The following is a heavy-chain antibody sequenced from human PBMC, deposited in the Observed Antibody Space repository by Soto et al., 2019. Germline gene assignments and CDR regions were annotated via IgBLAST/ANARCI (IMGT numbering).Heavy chain of an antibody. CDR2: IYYSGST. CDR1: GCSISSSSYY. D-gene: IGHD2-15*01. CDR3: ARRAGYCSGGSCYRWFDP. V-gene: IGHV4-39*01. Sequence: QLQLQESGPGLVKPSETLSLTCTVSGCSISSSSYYWGWIRQPPGKGLEWIGSIYYSGSTYYNPSLKSRVTISVDTSKNQFSLKLSSVTAADTAVYYCARRAGYCSGGSCYRWFDPWGQGTLVTVSS. J-gene: IGHJ5*02.